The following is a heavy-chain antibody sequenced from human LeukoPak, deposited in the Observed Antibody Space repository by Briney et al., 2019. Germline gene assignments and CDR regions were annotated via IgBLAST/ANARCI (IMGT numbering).Heavy chain of an antibody. J-gene: IGHJ4*02. D-gene: IGHD4-17*01. CDR3: AKEGGIAVTSRPYYFDY. CDR2: ISGSGGST. CDR1: GFTFSSYA. Sequence: GGSLRLSCAASGFTFSSYAMSWVRQAPGKGLEWVSAISGSGGSTYYADSVKGRFTISRDNSENTLYLQMNSLRAEDTAVYYCAKEGGIAVTSRPYYFDYWGQGTLVTVSS. V-gene: IGHV3-23*01.